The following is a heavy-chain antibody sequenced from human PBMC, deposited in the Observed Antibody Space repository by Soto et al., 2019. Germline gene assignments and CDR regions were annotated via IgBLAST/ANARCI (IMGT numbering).Heavy chain of an antibody. CDR3: AKLRVLEWEVQESDY. CDR1: GFTFSVYA. V-gene: IGHV3-23*01. J-gene: IGHJ4*02. Sequence: EVQVLESGGGLVQPGGSLRLSCAASGFTFSVYAMSWVRQAPGKWLEWVSAISASGGRTYYADSVKGRFTISRDNSKNTLYLQMNSLRAEDTAVYYCAKLRVLEWEVQESDYWGQGTLVSVSS. D-gene: IGHD3-3*01. CDR2: ISASGGRT.